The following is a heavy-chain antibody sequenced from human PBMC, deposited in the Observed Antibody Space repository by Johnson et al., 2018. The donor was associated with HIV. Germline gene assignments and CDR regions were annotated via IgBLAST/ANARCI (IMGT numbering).Heavy chain of an antibody. CDR3: AKDMSVGASPVAFDI. Sequence: VQLVESGGGLVQPGRSLRLSCAASGFTFDDYAMHWVRQAPGKGLEWVSGLSWNSGSIGYADSVTGRFTISRDNAKNSLYLQMNSLRAEDTALYYCAKDMSVGASPVAFDIWGQGTMVTVSS. CDR2: LSWNSGSI. V-gene: IGHV3-9*01. D-gene: IGHD1-26*01. CDR1: GFTFDDYA. J-gene: IGHJ3*02.